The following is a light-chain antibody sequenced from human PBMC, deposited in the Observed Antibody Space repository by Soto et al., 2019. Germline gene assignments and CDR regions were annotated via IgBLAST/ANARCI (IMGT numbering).Light chain of an antibody. V-gene: IGKV3-15*01. CDR3: QQYNNWPRGT. J-gene: IGKJ1*01. CDR1: QSLSSTY. Sequence: ELVLPQSPGTLAFSPGERATLSCRAIQSLSSTYLAWYQQKPGQAPRLLMYGASTRATGIPARLSGSGSGTEFTLTINSLQSEDFAVYYCQQYNNWPRGTFGQGSKVDVK. CDR2: GAS.